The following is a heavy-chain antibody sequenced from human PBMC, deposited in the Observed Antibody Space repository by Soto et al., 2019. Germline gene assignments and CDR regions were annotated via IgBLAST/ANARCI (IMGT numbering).Heavy chain of an antibody. V-gene: IGHV3-48*03. J-gene: IGHJ3*02. D-gene: IGHD3-22*01. CDR3: ARGPPYFYDSSGYYFGAFDI. CDR2: ISSSGGTI. Sequence: ELQLVESGGGLVQPGGSLRVSCVASGFTFNNYEMNWVRQAPGKGLEWISYISSSGGTIYYADSVKGQFTISRDNAKNSLYLQMNNLRAEDTAVYYCARGPPYFYDSSGYYFGAFDIWGQGTMVTVSS. CDR1: GFTFNNYE.